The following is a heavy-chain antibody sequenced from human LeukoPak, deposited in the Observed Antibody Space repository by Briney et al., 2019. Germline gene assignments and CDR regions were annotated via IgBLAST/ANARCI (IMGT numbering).Heavy chain of an antibody. D-gene: IGHD5-18*01. CDR1: GFTFDDYG. V-gene: IGHV3-20*04. CDR2: INWNGGST. J-gene: IGHJ6*03. CDR3: ARVGYSYGFYYYYYYMDV. Sequence: GGSLRLSCAASGFTFDDYGMSWVRHAPGKGLEWVSGINWNGGSTGYADSVKGRFTISRDNDKNSLYLQMNSLRAEDTALYYCARVGYSYGFYYYYYYMDVWGKGTTVTVSS.